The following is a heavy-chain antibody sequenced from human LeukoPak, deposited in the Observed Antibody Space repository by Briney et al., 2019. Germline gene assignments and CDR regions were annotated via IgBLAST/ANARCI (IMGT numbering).Heavy chain of an antibody. D-gene: IGHD2-21*02. V-gene: IGHV4-59*01. CDR3: ARTGGDCSSGVCYYAMDV. Sequence: PSETLSLTCFVSGGSISGSHWSWIRQPPGKGLEWIGYIHYTGSTDYNPSLRSRVTLSIDMSKNQFSLRLSSMTAADTAVYYCARTGGDCSSGVCYYAMDVWGQGTTVTVS. J-gene: IGHJ6*02. CDR1: GGSISGSH. CDR2: IHYTGST.